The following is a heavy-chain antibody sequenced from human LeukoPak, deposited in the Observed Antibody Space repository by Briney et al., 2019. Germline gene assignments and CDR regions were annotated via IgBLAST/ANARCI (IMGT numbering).Heavy chain of an antibody. CDR3: ARDRWDIVVVVAAPLRYFDL. Sequence: AGGSLRLSCAASGFTFSDYYMSWIRQAPGKGLEWVSYISSSGSTIYYADSVKGRFTISRDNAKNSLYLQMNSLRAEDTAVYYCARDRWDIVVVVAAPLRYFDLWGRGTLVTVSS. D-gene: IGHD2-15*01. V-gene: IGHV3-11*04. J-gene: IGHJ2*01. CDR2: ISSSGSTI. CDR1: GFTFSDYY.